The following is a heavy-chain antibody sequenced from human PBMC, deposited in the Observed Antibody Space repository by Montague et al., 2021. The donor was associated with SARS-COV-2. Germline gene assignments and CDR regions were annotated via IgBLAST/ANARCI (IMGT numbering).Heavy chain of an antibody. CDR1: GGSIANYY. D-gene: IGHD1-1*01. Sequence: SETLSLTCTVSGGSIANYYWSWIRQPPEKGPEWIAFIHYTGSANYNPSLKSRASISVDPYKNQCSLKLTSVTAAYAALYYCARHLAVGTSGFDIWGQGTMVSVSS. CDR3: ARHLAVGTSGFDI. J-gene: IGHJ3*02. V-gene: IGHV4-59*08. CDR2: IHYTGSA.